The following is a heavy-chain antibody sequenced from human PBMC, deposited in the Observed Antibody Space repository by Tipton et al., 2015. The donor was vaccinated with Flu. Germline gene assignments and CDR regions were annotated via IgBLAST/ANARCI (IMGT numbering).Heavy chain of an antibody. D-gene: IGHD2-15*01. CDR1: GSLVGANS. Sequence: QLVQSGGGVIQPGGSLRLSCVASGSLVGANSMSWVRQAPGKGLEWVAVIWYDGSNKYYADSVKGRFTISRDNSKNTLYLQMNSLRAEDTAVYYCARVSGGGYYFDYWGQGTLVTVSS. J-gene: IGHJ4*02. V-gene: IGHV3-33*08. CDR3: ARVSGGGYYFDY. CDR2: IWYDGSNK.